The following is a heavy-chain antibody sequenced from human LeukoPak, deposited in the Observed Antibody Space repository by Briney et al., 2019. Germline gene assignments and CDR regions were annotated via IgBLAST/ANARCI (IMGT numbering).Heavy chain of an antibody. Sequence: PSETLSLTCTVSGGSISSSSYYWGWIRQPPGKGLEWIGSIYYSGSTYYNPSLKSRVTISVDTSKNQFSLKLSSVTAADTAVYYCARWNYYDSSGYSYWGQGTLVTVSS. D-gene: IGHD3-22*01. J-gene: IGHJ4*02. CDR3: ARWNYYDSSGYSY. CDR1: GGSISSSSYY. V-gene: IGHV4-39*01. CDR2: IYYSGST.